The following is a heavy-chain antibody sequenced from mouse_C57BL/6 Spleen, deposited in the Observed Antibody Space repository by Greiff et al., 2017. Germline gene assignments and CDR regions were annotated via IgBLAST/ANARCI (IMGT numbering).Heavy chain of an antibody. CDR1: GYTFTSYW. V-gene: IGHV1-52*01. D-gene: IGHD4-1*01. CDR2: IDPSDSET. CDR3: ARWNCDSTH. Sequence: QVQLQQPGAGLVRPGSSVKLSCKASGYTFTSYWMHWVKQRPIPGLDWIGNIDPSDSETHYNQKFKDKATFTVDKSSCTAYMQLSSLTSEDSAVYYGARWNCDSTHWGQGTTLTVSS. J-gene: IGHJ2*01.